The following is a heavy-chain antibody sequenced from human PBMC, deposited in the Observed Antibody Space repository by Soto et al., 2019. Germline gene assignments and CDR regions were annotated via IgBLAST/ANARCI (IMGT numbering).Heavy chain of an antibody. D-gene: IGHD1-20*01. CDR2: IYYSGST. V-gene: IGHV4-59*01. J-gene: IGHJ4*02. CDR3: ASSNYNYEGLFDS. Sequence: AETLSLTCTVSGGSISSYYWSWIRQPPGKGLEWIGYIYYSGSTNYNPSLKSRVTISVDTSKNQFSLKLSSVTAADTAVYYCASSNYNYEGLFDSWGQGNLVTVSA. CDR1: GGSISSYY.